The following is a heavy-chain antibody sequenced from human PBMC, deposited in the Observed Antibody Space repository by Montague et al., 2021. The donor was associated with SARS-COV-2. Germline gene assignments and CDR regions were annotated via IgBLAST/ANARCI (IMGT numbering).Heavy chain of an antibody. CDR2: SYHKGIT. V-gene: IGHV4-38-2*02. CDR3: ARYSPLGFESPDTFDF. J-gene: IGHJ3*01. D-gene: IGHD2-21*01. Sequence: SETLSLTCTVYGSSVRSDYYWAWIRHSPGKGLEWIGSSYHKGITDYNPSLRSRATLSVDTYKNQIPLKLTSVAAADTAVYYCARYSPLGFESPDTFDFWGRGTMVTVSS. CDR1: GSSVRSDYY.